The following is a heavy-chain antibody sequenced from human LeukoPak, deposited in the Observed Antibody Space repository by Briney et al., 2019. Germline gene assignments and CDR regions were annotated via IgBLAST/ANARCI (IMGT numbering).Heavy chain of an antibody. V-gene: IGHV1-3*01. Sequence: PRASVKVSCKASGYTFTSYAMHWVRQAPGQRLEWMGWINAGNGNTKYSQKFQGRVTITRDTSASTAYMELSSLRSEDTAVYYCARDFYCGGDCYSNYFDYWGQGTLVTVSS. CDR1: GYTFTSYA. CDR3: ARDFYCGGDCYSNYFDY. D-gene: IGHD2-21*02. CDR2: INAGNGNT. J-gene: IGHJ4*02.